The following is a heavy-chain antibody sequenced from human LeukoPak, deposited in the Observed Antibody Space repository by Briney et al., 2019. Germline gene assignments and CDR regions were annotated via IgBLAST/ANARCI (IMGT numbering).Heavy chain of an antibody. V-gene: IGHV1-2*02. CDR3: ARENEQQLVGYYYYMDV. CDR2: INPNSGGT. CDR1: GYTFTGYY. Sequence: ASVKVSCKASGYTFTGYYMHWVRQAPGQGLEWMGWINPNSGGTNYAQKFQGRVTMTRDTSISTAYMELSRLRSDDTAVYYCARENEQQLVGYYYYMDVWGKGTTVAVSS. J-gene: IGHJ6*03. D-gene: IGHD6-13*01.